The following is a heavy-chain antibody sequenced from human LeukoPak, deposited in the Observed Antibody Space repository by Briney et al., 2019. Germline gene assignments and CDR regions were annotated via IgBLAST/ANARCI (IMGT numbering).Heavy chain of an antibody. J-gene: IGHJ3*02. D-gene: IGHD3-22*01. V-gene: IGHV4-59*01. Sequence: SETLSLTCIVSSGFISSYYWSWIRQTPGKGLEWIAFINYSGRIKYNPSLQSRVSISLDTSKNHFSLQLRSVMAADTAVYYCARLVGYDNSGDPDIFDIWGQGTIVSIS. CDR1: SGFISSYY. CDR2: INYSGRI. CDR3: ARLVGYDNSGDPDIFDI.